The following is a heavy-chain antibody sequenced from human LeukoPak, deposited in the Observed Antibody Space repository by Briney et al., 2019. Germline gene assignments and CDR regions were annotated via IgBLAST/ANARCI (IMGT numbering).Heavy chain of an antibody. J-gene: IGHJ4*02. CDR3: ARRSVAAALFDY. CDR2: INPNSGGT. Sequence: ASVKVSCKTSGYNFRGYYMHWVRQAPGQGLEWMGWINPNSGGTNYAQKFQGRVTMTRDTSISTAYMELSRLRSDDTAVYYCARRSVAAALFDYWGQGTLVTVSS. V-gene: IGHV1-2*02. D-gene: IGHD6-13*01. CDR1: GYNFRGYY.